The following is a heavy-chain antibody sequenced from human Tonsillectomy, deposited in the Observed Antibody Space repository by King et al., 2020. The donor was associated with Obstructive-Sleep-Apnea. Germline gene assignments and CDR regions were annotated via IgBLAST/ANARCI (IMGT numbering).Heavy chain of an antibody. CDR2: IYYSGST. Sequence: QLQESGPGLVKSSETLSLTCTVSGGSISSSSCHWGWIRHPPGKGLEWIGGIYYSGSTYYKPSLQSRANITVDTSKNELSLNLSSVTAADTAVYYCARAPQGLRLGELSRTYYFDYWGQGTLVTVSS. CDR1: GGSISSSSCH. CDR3: ARAPQGLRLGELSRTYYFDY. J-gene: IGHJ4*02. V-gene: IGHV4-39*07. D-gene: IGHD3-16*02.